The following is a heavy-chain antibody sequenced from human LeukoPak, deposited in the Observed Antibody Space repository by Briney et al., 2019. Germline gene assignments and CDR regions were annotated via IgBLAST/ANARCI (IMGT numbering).Heavy chain of an antibody. Sequence: GGSLRHSCAASGFTVIGTLMSWGRQAPGKGLEWVAAMYTGGTTYYADSVTGRFTISRDNSKNTLYLHMNSLRAEDTAVYYCAKDEATYGGGFGAWGRGTLVSVSS. J-gene: IGHJ5*02. CDR1: GFTVIGTL. D-gene: IGHD3-16*01. V-gene: IGHV3-53*01. CDR3: AKDEATYGGGFGA. CDR2: MYTGGTT.